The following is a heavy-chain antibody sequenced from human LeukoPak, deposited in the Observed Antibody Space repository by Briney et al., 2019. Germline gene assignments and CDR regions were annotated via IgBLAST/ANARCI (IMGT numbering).Heavy chain of an antibody. CDR3: ARHRSRYFDL. V-gene: IGHV1-2*02. CDR1: GYTFSGFY. J-gene: IGHJ2*01. CDR2: INPNGGGT. Sequence: EASVKVSCKASGYTFSGFYMHWVRQAPGQGLEWMGWINPNGGGTDYAQKFQGRVTMTRDTSISTVYMELNRLTSDDTAVYYCARHRSRYFDLWGRGTLVTVSS.